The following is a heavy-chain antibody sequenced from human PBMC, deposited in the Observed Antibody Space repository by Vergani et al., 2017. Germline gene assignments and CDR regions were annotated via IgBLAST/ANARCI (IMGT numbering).Heavy chain of an antibody. J-gene: IGHJ4*01. D-gene: IGHD5-18*01. Sequence: EVQLLESGGGLGQPGGSLRLSCAASGFIFTNYAMSWVRQAPGKGLEWVSTIGGSGYSTFYADSVKGRFAISRDNSKNTVYLQMNSLRAEDTAVYYCAKDPATSMGFGGQGILVTVSS. CDR3: AKDPATSMGF. CDR2: IGGSGYST. CDR1: GFIFTNYA. V-gene: IGHV3-23*01.